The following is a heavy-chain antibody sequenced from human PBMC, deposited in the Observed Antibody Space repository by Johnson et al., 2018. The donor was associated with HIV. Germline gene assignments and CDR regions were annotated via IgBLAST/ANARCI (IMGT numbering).Heavy chain of an antibody. Sequence: QVQLVESGGGLVQPGRSLRLSCAVSGLTFSNYGMLWVRQAPGKGLEWVAVISYDGSNKYYADSVKGRFTISRDNSKNTVYLQMNSLRAEDTAVYYCARSEPAFDIWGQGTMVTVSS. CDR2: ISYDGSNK. V-gene: IGHV3-30*19. CDR3: ARSEPAFDI. J-gene: IGHJ3*02. CDR1: GLTFSNYG.